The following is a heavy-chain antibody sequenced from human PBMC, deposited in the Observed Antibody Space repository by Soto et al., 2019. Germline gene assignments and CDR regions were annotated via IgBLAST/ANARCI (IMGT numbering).Heavy chain of an antibody. CDR3: AKFATVRFLEWLSIFDY. J-gene: IGHJ4*02. CDR2: ISGSGGST. Sequence: GGSLRLSCAASGFTFSSYAMSWVRQAPGKGLEWVSAISGSGGSTYYADSVKGRFTISRDNSKNTLYLQMNSLRAEDTAVYYCAKFATVRFLEWLSIFDYWGQGTLVTVPS. V-gene: IGHV3-23*01. D-gene: IGHD3-3*01. CDR1: GFTFSSYA.